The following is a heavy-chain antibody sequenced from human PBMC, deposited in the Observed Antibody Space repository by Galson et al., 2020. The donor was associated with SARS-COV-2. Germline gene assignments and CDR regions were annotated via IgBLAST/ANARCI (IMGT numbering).Heavy chain of an antibody. J-gene: IGHJ4*02. Sequence: TGGSLRLSCAASGFTFSSYAMHWVRQAPGKGLEWVAVISYDGSNKYYADSVKGRFTISRDNSKNTLYLLMNSLRAEDTAVYYCARDGGSYCDYWGQGTLVTVSS. D-gene: IGHD1-26*01. CDR1: GFTFSSYA. V-gene: IGHV3-30-3*01. CDR2: ISYDGSNK. CDR3: ARDGGSYCDY.